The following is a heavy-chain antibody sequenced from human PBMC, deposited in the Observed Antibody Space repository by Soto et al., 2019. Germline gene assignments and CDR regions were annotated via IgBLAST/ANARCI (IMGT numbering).Heavy chain of an antibody. D-gene: IGHD3-16*02. CDR1: GGTFNMYA. V-gene: IGHV1-69*01. Sequence: QVQLVQSGAEVRKPWSAVRVSCKASGGTFNMYATNWVRQAPGQGLEWMAGIIPNFDTARYSQQFQGRVTITVDDSTSTAYMELSSLRSEDTAIYYCARSIGSGGVIGGFDYWGQGTLVTVAS. CDR3: ARSIGSGGVIGGFDY. CDR2: IIPNFDTA. J-gene: IGHJ4*02.